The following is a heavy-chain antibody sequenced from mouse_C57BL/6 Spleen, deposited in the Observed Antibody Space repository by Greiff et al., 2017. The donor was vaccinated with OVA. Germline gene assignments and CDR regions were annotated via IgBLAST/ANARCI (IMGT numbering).Heavy chain of an antibody. CDR3: ERKGLANWDGDY. J-gene: IGHJ2*01. Sequence: QVQLQQPGAELVKPGASVKLSCKASGYTFTSYWMQWVKQRPGQGLEWIGEIDPSDSYTNYNQKFKGQATLTVDTSSSTAYMQLSSLTSEDSAVYYCERKGLANWDGDYWGQGTTLTVSS. CDR1: GYTFTSYW. D-gene: IGHD4-1*01. CDR2: IDPSDSYT. V-gene: IGHV1-50*01.